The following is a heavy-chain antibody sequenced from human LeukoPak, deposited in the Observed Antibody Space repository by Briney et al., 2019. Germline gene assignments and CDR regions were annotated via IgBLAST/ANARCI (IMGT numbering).Heavy chain of an antibody. V-gene: IGHV3-53*01. CDR1: GFTVSSNY. CDR2: IYSGGST. CDR3: ARGYPAMVSAPDY. Sequence: PGGSLRLSCAASGFTVSSNYMSWVRQAPGKGLEWVSVIYSGGSTYYADSVKGRFTISRDNSKNTLYLQVNSLRAEDTAVYYCARGYPAMVSAPDYWGQGTLVTVSS. D-gene: IGHD5-18*01. J-gene: IGHJ4*02.